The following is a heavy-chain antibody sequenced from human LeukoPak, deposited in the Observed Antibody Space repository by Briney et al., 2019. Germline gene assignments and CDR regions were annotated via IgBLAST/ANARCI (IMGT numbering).Heavy chain of an antibody. J-gene: IGHJ4*02. CDR2: IRSDGTNK. D-gene: IGHD6-13*01. CDR1: GFTFDDYT. Sequence: GGSLRLSCAASGFTFDDYTMHWVRQSPGKGLEWVAFIRSDGTNKYYADSVKGRFTISRDNSKNTLYLQMNTLRSEDTAVYYCAKAPKRGSWYFDYWGQGTLVTVSS. CDR3: AKAPKRGSWYFDY. V-gene: IGHV3-30*02.